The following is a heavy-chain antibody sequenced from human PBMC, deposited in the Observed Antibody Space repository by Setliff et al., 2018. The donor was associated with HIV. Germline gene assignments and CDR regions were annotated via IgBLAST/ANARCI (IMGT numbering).Heavy chain of an antibody. D-gene: IGHD2-21*01. CDR2: ISNSNSYI. CDR3: AKEPSSCSAPRPSLCGYFDS. J-gene: IGHJ4*01. Sequence: GGSLRLSCAASGFTFSSYSMNWVRQAPGKGLEWVSSISNSNSYIYYGDSVKGRFTISRDNAKNTLYLQMNSLTAEDTAVYYCAKEPSSCSAPRPSLCGYFDSWGQGTQVTVSS. CDR1: GFTFSSYS. V-gene: IGHV3-21*01.